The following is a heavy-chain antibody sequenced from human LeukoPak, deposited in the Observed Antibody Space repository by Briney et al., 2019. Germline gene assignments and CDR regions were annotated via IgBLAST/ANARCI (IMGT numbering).Heavy chain of an antibody. V-gene: IGHV4-61*02. CDR2: IYTSGST. D-gene: IGHD6-6*01. J-gene: IGHJ4*02. CDR3: AREWKQLVEGGNYFDY. Sequence: SQTLSLTCTVSGGSISSGSYYWSWIRQPAGKGLEWIGRIYTSGSTNYNPSLKSRVTISVDTSKNQFSPKLSSVTAADTAVYYCAREWKQLVEGGNYFDYWGQGTLVTVSS. CDR1: GGSISSGSYY.